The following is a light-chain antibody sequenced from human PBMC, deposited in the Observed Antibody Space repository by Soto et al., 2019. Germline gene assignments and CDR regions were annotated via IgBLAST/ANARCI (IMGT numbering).Light chain of an antibody. CDR1: SGSVSTTYY. CDR3: MLYMGGGLVV. V-gene: IGLV8-61*01. CDR2: STN. J-gene: IGLJ2*01. Sequence: QTVVTQEPSFSVSPGGTVTLTCGLTSGSVSTTYYPSWYQQTPGQAPRTLIYSTNIRSSGVPDRFCGSILGNKAALTITGAQADDESDYHCMLYMGGGLVVFGGGTKVTVL.